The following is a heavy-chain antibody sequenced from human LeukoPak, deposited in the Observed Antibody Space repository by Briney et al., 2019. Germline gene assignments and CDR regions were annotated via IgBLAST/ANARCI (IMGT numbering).Heavy chain of an antibody. CDR2: LHDSGST. V-gene: IGHV4-34*01. Sequence: KPSDTLSLTCALKYESFSSYYWRWLRQPPGMGLKWVGELHDSGSTSYHPPHNRRVSMSVDTHKHQFPLELSSVTAADTAIYYCARGRGFRSDYYNSFDPWGQGTLVTVSS. CDR1: YESFSSYY. J-gene: IGHJ5*02. D-gene: IGHD3-3*01. CDR3: ARGRGFRSDYYNSFDP.